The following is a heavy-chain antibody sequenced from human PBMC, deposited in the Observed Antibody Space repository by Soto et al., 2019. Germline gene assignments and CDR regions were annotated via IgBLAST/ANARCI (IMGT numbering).Heavy chain of an antibody. CDR3: ARDKITGLFDY. CDR1: DGSFSGYS. CDR2: INHSGST. D-gene: IGHD2-8*02. V-gene: IGHV4-34*01. J-gene: IGHJ4*02. Sequence: QVQLQQWGAGLLKPSETLSLTCAVYDGSFSGYSWTWIRQPPGTGLEWLGEINHSGSTNYNPSLKSRVTISVDTSKNQFSLKLTSVTAADTAVYYCARDKITGLFDYWGQGTLVTVSS.